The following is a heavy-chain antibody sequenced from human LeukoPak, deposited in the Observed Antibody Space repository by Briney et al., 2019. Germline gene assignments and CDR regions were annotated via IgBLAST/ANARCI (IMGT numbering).Heavy chain of an antibody. CDR2: IYSGGST. V-gene: IGHV3-53*01. CDR1: GFTVSSNY. CDR3: ARVLVPAGKGVFHY. J-gene: IGHJ4*02. D-gene: IGHD2-2*01. Sequence: QPGGSLRLSCAASGFTVSSNYMSWVRQAPGKGLEWVSVIYSGGSTYYADSVKGRFTISRDNSKNTLYLQMNSLRAEDTAVYYCARVLVPAGKGVFHYWGQGTLVTVSS.